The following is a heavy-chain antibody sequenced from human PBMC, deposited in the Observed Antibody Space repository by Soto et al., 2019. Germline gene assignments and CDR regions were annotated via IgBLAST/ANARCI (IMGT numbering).Heavy chain of an antibody. D-gene: IGHD6-19*01. CDR3: ARAPIAVAGQYYFDY. Sequence: QVQLQQWGAGLLKPSETLSLTCAVYGGSFSGYYWSWIRQPPGKGLEWIGEINHSGSTNYNPSLKSRVTISVDTSKNQFSLKLSSVTAAGTAVYYCARAPIAVAGQYYFDYWGQGTLVTVSS. V-gene: IGHV4-34*01. J-gene: IGHJ4*02. CDR1: GGSFSGYY. CDR2: INHSGST.